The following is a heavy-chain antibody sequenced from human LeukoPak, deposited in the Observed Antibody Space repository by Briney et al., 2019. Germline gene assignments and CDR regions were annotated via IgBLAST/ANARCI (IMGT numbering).Heavy chain of an antibody. J-gene: IGHJ4*02. CDR2: ISYDGSNK. CDR1: GFTFSSYG. Sequence: GGSLRLSCAASGFTFSSYGMHWVRQAPGKGLEWVAVISYDGSNKYYADSVKGRFTIFRDNSKNTLYLQMNSLRAEDTAVYYCAKAGGNRVPAATYYFDYWGQGTLVTVSS. V-gene: IGHV3-30*18. D-gene: IGHD2-2*01. CDR3: AKAGGNRVPAATYYFDY.